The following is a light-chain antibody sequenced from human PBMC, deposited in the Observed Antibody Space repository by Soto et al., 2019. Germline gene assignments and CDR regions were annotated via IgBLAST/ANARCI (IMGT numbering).Light chain of an antibody. CDR1: SSNIESNY. Sequence: QLVLTQPPSASGTPGQRVTISCSGSSSNIESNYVFWYRQFPGTAPKVLIYRNNQRPSGVPDRFSGSKSGTSASLAISGLRSEDDADYYCAAWDDGLSGWVFGGGTKVTVL. CDR2: RNN. V-gene: IGLV1-47*01. J-gene: IGLJ3*02. CDR3: AAWDDGLSGWV.